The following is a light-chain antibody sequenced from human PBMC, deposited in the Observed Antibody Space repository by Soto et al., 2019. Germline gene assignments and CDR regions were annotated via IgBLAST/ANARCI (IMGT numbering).Light chain of an antibody. CDR2: AAY. Sequence: DIQMTQYPSSLSASVRDRVTLTCRASQVIGNKLGWYQQKTGKAPKRLIFAAYTLEGGVPSRFSGSGSATEFTLTISSLQPEDFATYYCLQHHTYPFTFGQGTKLEI. V-gene: IGKV1-17*01. CDR1: QVIGNK. CDR3: LQHHTYPFT. J-gene: IGKJ2*01.